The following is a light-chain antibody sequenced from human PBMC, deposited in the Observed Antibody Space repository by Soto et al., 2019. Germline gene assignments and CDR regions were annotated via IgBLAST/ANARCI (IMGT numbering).Light chain of an antibody. V-gene: IGLV1-44*01. CDR3: SAWDNSLNGYV. CDR2: TAG. J-gene: IGLJ1*01. Sequence: QSVLTQPLSVSASPGQRVTISCSGGSSNIGSNTVAWYQHLPGTAPPRLIFTAGQRPSGVPGRFSGSKSGTSASLAISGLQSEDKGDYYCSAWDNSLNGYVFGPGTKVTVL. CDR1: SSNIGSNT.